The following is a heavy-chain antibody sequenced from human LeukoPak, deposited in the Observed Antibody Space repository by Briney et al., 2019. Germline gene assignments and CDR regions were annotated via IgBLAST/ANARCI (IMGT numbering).Heavy chain of an antibody. CDR2: ISSSSSYI. D-gene: IGHD5-18*01. V-gene: IGHV3-21*04. CDR1: GFTFSSYS. CDR3: AKGGDTAMVLYYFDY. J-gene: IGHJ4*02. Sequence: GGSLRLSCAASGFTFSSYSMNWVRQAPGKGLEWVSCISSSSSYIYYADSVKGRFTISRDNAKNSLYLQMNSLRAEDMALYYCAKGGDTAMVLYYFDYWGQGTLVTVSS.